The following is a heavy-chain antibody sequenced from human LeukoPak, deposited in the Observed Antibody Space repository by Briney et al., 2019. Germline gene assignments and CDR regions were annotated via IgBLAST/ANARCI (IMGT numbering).Heavy chain of an antibody. V-gene: IGHV1-24*01. CDR3: ATEYPASNWFDP. CDR2: FDPEDGET. Sequence: ASVKASCKVSGYTLTELSMHWVRQAPGKGLEWMGGFDPEDGETIYAQKFQGRVTMTEDTSTDTAYMELSSLRSEDTAVYYCATEYPASNWFDPWGQGTLVTVSS. J-gene: IGHJ5*02. CDR1: GYTLTELS.